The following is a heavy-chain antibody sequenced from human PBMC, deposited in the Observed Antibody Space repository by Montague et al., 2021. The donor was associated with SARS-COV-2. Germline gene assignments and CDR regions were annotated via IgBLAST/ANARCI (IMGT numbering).Heavy chain of an antibody. Sequence: CAISGDSVSSIRVACNSIRQSPSIRFELLVRTYHRSKWNNDYAVSVKSRITIDPVTSKNQFSLQLNSVTSEDTAVYYCARGTTGNGMDVWGQGTTVTVSS. J-gene: IGHJ6*02. D-gene: IGHD4-11*01. CDR2: TYHRSKWNN. CDR3: ARGTTGNGMDV. CDR1: GDSVSSIRVA. V-gene: IGHV6-1*01.